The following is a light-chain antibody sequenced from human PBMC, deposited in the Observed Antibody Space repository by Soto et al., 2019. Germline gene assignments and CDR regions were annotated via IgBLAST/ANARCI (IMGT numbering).Light chain of an antibody. CDR3: QQYGSSSGLT. CDR2: GAS. J-gene: IGKJ4*01. Sequence: EIVLTQSPGTLSLSPGERATLSCRASQSVSSSYLAWYQQKPGQAPRLLIYGASSRATGIPDRFSGSGSGTDFTLTICRLEPEDFAVYYCQQYGSSSGLTFGGGTKVEIK. CDR1: QSVSSSY. V-gene: IGKV3-20*01.